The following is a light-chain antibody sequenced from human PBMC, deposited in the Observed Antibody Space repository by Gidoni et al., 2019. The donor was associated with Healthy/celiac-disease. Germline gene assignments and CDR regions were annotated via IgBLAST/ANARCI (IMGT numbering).Light chain of an antibody. V-gene: IGKV1-39*01. CDR3: QQSYSTPIT. CDR2: AAS. CDR1: QSISSY. J-gene: IGKJ5*01. Sequence: DIQMTQSPSSLSASVGDRVTITCRASQSISSYLNWYQQKPGKAPKLLIYAASSLQSGVPSRFSGSGSETDFTLTISSLQPEDFATYYCQQSYSTPITFGQGIHWRLN.